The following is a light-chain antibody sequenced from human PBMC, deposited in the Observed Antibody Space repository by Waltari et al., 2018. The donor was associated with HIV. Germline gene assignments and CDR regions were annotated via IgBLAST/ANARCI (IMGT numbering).Light chain of an antibody. V-gene: IGLV3-21*04. CDR2: YDV. J-gene: IGLJ3*02. CDR1: NIATKS. Sequence: SYVLTQAPSVSVAPGKTARITCDGNNIATKSVHWYQARPGQAPVLLIYYDVARPSGIPERFSGSNSGNTATLSISGVEAGDEADYFCQVWDSYNDHVVFGGGTKLTVL. CDR3: QVWDSYNDHVV.